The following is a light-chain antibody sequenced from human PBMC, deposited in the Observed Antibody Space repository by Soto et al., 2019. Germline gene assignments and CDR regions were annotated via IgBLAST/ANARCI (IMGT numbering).Light chain of an antibody. CDR1: QSVSNNY. CDR3: QQRSNWT. V-gene: IGKV3-11*01. J-gene: IGKJ1*01. Sequence: EIVLTQSPGTLSLSPGEIATLSCRASQSVSNNYLAWYQQKPGQAPRLLIYDASNRATGIPARFSGSGSGTDFTLTISSLEPEDFAVYYCQQRSNWTFGQGTKVDIK. CDR2: DAS.